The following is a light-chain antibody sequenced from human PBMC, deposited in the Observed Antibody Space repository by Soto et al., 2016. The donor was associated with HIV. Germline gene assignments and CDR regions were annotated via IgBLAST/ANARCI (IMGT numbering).Light chain of an antibody. V-gene: IGLV3-21*02. CDR3: QVWDTSSDHVI. Sequence: SYELTQPPSVSVAPGETARIPCGGDNIGSKRVRWYQQKPGQAPVLVVYDDNDRPSGIPKRFSGFNPGGTATLTISGVEAGDEAEYYCQVWDTSSDHVIFGGGTKLTVL. J-gene: IGLJ2*01. CDR2: DDN. CDR1: NIGSKR.